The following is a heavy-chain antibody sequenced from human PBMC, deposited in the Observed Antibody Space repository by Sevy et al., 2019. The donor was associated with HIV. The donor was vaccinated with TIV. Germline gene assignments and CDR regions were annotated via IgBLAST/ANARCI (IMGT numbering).Heavy chain of an antibody. CDR1: GYTFTSYD. D-gene: IGHD2-15*01. J-gene: IGHJ4*02. CDR2: MNPNSGNT. CDR3: ARGSKRVGYYFDY. V-gene: IGHV1-8*01. Sequence: ASVKVSCKASGYTFTSYDINWVRQATGQGLEWMGWMNPNSGNTGYAQKFQGRVTMTRNTSIRTAYMELSSLRSEDTAVYYCARGSKRVGYYFDYWGQGTLVTVSS.